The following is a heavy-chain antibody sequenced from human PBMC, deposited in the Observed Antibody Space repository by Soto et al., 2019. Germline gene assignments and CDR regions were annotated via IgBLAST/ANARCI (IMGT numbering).Heavy chain of an antibody. CDR3: AAGEASSRNLAPYYLDF. J-gene: IGHJ4*02. Sequence: SETLSLTCTVSGGSMRNYFWTWIRQPPGKGLEWIGYIHYSGTTSFFPSYNPSLRSRVTISEDTSENQFSLKLLSVTTADTAVYFCAAGEASSRNLAPYYLDFWGQGTLVTVSS. V-gene: IGHV4-59*01. CDR2: IHYSGTT. CDR1: GGSMRNYF. D-gene: IGHD6-13*01.